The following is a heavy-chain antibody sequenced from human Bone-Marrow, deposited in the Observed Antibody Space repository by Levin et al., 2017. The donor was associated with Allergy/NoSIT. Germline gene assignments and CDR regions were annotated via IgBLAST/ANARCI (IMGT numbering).Heavy chain of an antibody. D-gene: IGHD3-22*01. CDR3: AKGGAVGYYFETAGYPTIAHDAFDI. CDR2: ITWNGGHV. J-gene: IGHJ3*02. CDR1: GFTFGNYA. V-gene: IGHV3-9*01. Sequence: PGGSLRLSCVASGFTFGNYAMHWVRQVPGKGLEWVSSITWNGGHVEYATSVKGRFTISRDNAKSSLFLQMNSLRVEDTALYHCAKGGAVGYYFETAGYPTIAHDAFDIWGQGTMVTVSS.